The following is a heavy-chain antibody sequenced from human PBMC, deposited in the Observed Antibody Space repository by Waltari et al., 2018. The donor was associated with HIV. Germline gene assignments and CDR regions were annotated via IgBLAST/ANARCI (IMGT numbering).Heavy chain of an antibody. CDR1: GFTFSTSN. V-gene: IGHV3-21*02. CDR2: IRRSTTYK. J-gene: IGHJ6*02. D-gene: IGHD3-3*01. CDR3: ARDWSAYDEPDYYYAMDV. Sequence: EVQLVESGGGLVKPGGSLRLACAASGFTFSTSNMNWVRQAPGKGLEWISSIRRSTTYKNYAESVKGRFTISRDNAKKSLYLQMNSMRAEDTAVYYCARDWSAYDEPDYYYAMDVWGQGTTVTVSS.